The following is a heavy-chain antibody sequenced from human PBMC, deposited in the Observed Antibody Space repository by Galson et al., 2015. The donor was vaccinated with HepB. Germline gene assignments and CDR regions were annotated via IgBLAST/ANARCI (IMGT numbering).Heavy chain of an antibody. D-gene: IGHD3-9*01. CDR1: AFTFSSYA. CDR3: ARGRKVRFFDWFLQDDWYFDL. Sequence: SLRLSCAASAFTFSSYAIHWVRQAPGKGLDWVAAISFDGVNKYYADSVKGRFTISRDISKNTLYLQMSSLGPEDTAVYFCARGRKVRFFDWFLQDDWYFDLWGRGTLVIVSS. CDR2: ISFDGVNK. V-gene: IGHV3-30*04. J-gene: IGHJ2*01.